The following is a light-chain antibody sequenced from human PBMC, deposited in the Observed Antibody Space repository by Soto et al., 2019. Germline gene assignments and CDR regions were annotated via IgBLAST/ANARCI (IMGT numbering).Light chain of an antibody. CDR1: QSVSSY. Sequence: EIVLTQSPVTLSLSPGERATLSCRASQSVSSYLAWYQQKPGQAPRLLIYDASNRATAIPARFSGSGSGTDFTLTISSLEPEDFAVYYCQQRSSWPSTFGGGTKVEIK. V-gene: IGKV3-11*01. CDR3: QQRSSWPST. J-gene: IGKJ4*01. CDR2: DAS.